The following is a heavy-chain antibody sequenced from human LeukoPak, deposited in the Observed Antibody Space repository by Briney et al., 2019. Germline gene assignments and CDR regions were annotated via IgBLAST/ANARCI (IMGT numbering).Heavy chain of an antibody. CDR3: AKDSSRYSEYYYYYMDV. CDR1: GFTFSSYG. Sequence: RGSLRLSCAASGFTFSSYGMHWVRQAPGKGLEWVAVISYDGSNKYYADSVKGRFTISRDNSKNTLYLQMNSLRAEDTAVYYCAKDSSRYSEYYYYYMDVWGKGTTVTVSS. D-gene: IGHD3-9*01. J-gene: IGHJ6*03. V-gene: IGHV3-30*18. CDR2: ISYDGSNK.